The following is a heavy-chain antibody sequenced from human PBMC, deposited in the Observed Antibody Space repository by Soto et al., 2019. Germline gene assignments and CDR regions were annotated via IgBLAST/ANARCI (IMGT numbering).Heavy chain of an antibody. CDR1: GFTFSSYG. Sequence: QVQLVESGGGVVQPGRSLRLSCAASGFTFSSYGMHWVRQAPGKGLEWVAVISYDGSNKYYADSVKGRFTISRDNSKNTLYLQRNSLRAEDTAVYYCAKDGVFGAAAGMDYWGQGTLVTVSS. J-gene: IGHJ4*02. CDR2: ISYDGSNK. CDR3: AKDGVFGAAAGMDY. D-gene: IGHD6-13*01. V-gene: IGHV3-30*18.